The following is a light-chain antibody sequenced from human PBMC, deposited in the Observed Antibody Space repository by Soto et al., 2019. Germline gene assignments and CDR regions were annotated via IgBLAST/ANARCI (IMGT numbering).Light chain of an antibody. CDR3: SSYTSASTLLYL. CDR1: SSDDGGYNY. CDR2: GVT. Sequence: QSVLTQPASVSGSPGQSITISCTGTSSDDGGYNYVSWYQQHPGIAPKLLIYGVTNRPSGVSTRFSGSKSVNTASLTISGLQAEDEADYHCSSYTSASTLLYLFGTGTKLTVL. J-gene: IGLJ1*01. V-gene: IGLV2-14*01.